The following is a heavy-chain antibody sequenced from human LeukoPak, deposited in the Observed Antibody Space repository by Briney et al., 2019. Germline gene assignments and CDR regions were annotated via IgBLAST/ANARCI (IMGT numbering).Heavy chain of an antibody. D-gene: IGHD3-10*01. J-gene: IGHJ4*02. Sequence: PGGSLRLSCAASGFTFSSYGMSWVRQAPGKGLEWVSAISGSGGSTYYADSVKGRFTISRDNSKNTLYLQMNSLRAEDTAVYYCARDTYKYGSSAYYFDYWGQGTLVTVSS. CDR1: GFTFSSYG. V-gene: IGHV3-23*01. CDR2: ISGSGGST. CDR3: ARDTYKYGSSAYYFDY.